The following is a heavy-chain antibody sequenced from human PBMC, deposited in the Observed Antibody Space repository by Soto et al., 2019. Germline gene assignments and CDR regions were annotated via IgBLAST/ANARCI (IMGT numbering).Heavy chain of an antibody. D-gene: IGHD3-22*01. CDR1: GYTFTGYY. Sequence: QVQLVQSGAEVRKPGASVTVSCKAFGYTFTGYYIHWVRQAPGQGPEWMGWINPNSGGTKYSQKFQGWVNMTRDTSINTAYMELRRLKSEDTAVYFCVRAPLSSDGGGYYYSFDMWGQGTMVTVSS. CDR2: INPNSGGT. J-gene: IGHJ3*02. V-gene: IGHV1-2*04. CDR3: VRAPLSSDGGGYYYSFDM.